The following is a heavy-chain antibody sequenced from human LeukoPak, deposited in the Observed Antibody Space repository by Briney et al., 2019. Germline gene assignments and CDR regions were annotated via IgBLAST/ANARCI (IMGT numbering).Heavy chain of an antibody. V-gene: IGHV3-53*01. CDR3: ARWYCSSITCYYDY. Sequence: PGGSLRLSCAASGFTVSNNYMGWVRQAPGKGLEWVSFIYSGGDTKYADSVQGRFTISRDNFQNTLFLQMNSLRVEDTAMYYCARWYCSSITCYYDYWGQGTLVTVSS. CDR2: IYSGGDT. CDR1: GFTVSNNY. J-gene: IGHJ4*02. D-gene: IGHD2-2*01.